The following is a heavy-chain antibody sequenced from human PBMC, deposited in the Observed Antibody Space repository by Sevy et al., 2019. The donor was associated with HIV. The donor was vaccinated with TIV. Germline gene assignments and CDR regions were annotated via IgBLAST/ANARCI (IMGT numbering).Heavy chain of an antibody. CDR3: GRTSPRGGFAS. J-gene: IGHJ4*02. D-gene: IGHD3-16*01. Sequence: ASVKVSCKASGYTFTNYYMHWVRQAPGQGLEWMGIINPSDVSTVYAQKFQGRVTMTRDTSTSTVYMELSSLRSDDTAVYYCGRTSPRGGFASWGQGALVTVSS. CDR2: INPSDVST. V-gene: IGHV1-46*03. CDR1: GYTFTNYY.